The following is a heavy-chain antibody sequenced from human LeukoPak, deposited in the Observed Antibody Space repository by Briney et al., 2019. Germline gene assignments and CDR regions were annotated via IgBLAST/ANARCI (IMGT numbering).Heavy chain of an antibody. J-gene: IGHJ4*02. V-gene: IGHV4-39*01. D-gene: IGHD6-6*01. Sequence: PSETLSLTCTVSGGSISSSSYYWGWIRQPPGKGLEWIGSIYYSGGTYHNASLKSRVTISVDTSKNQFSLKLSSVTAADTAVYYCARGLRQLVRSWHYWGQGTLVTVSS. CDR3: ARGLRQLVRSWHY. CDR2: IYYSGGT. CDR1: GGSISSSSYY.